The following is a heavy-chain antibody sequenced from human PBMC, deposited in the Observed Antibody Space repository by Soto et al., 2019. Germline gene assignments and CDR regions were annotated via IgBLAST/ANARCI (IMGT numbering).Heavy chain of an antibody. V-gene: IGHV1-18*01. D-gene: IGHD6-13*01. J-gene: IGHJ5*02. CDR2: ISAYNGNT. CDR1: GYTFTSYG. Sequence: QVPLVQSGAEVKKPGASVKVSCKASGYTFTSYGISWVRQAPGQGLEWMGWISAYNGNTNYAQKLQGRVTMTTDTSTSTAYMELRSLRSDDTAVYYCARDFEQLPIAAAAGWFDPWGQGTLVTVSS. CDR3: ARDFEQLPIAAAAGWFDP.